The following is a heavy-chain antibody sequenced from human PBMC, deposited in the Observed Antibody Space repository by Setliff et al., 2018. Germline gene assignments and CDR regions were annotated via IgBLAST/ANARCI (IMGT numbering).Heavy chain of an antibody. CDR1: GYTLSNSI. CDR2: ISAYNGKT. J-gene: IGHJ4*02. V-gene: IGHV1-18*01. CDR3: LRLVRYCTKIACQATSGDEV. Sequence: VASVKVSCKASGYTLSNSILSWVRQAPGQGLEWVGWISAYNGKTYFAQKFQDRITLTTDTSTNTGYLELRGLRSDDTAVYYCLRLVRYCTKIACQATSGDEVWGLGTLVTVSS. D-gene: IGHD2-8*01.